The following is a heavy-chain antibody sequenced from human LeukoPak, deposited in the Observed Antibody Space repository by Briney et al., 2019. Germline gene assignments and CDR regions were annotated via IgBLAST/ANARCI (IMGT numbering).Heavy chain of an antibody. CDR2: ISAYNGNT. CDR3: ARDGDIVVLPAAIVPWFDP. CDR1: GNTFTSYG. Sequence: GASVKVSCKASGNTFTSYGISWVRQAPGQGLEWMGWISAYNGNTNYAQKLQGRVTMTTDTSTSTAYMELRSLRSDDTAVYYCARDGDIVVLPAAIVPWFDPWGQGTLVTVSS. V-gene: IGHV1-18*01. J-gene: IGHJ5*02. D-gene: IGHD2-2*01.